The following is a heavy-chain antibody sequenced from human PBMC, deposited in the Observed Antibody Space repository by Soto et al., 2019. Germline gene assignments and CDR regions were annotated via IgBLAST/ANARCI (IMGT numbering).Heavy chain of an antibody. CDR1: GGSFSGYY. Sequence: QVQLQQWGAGLLKPSETLSLTCAVYGGSFSGYYWSWIRQPPGKGLEWIGEINHSGSTNYNPSLKSRVTISVDTSKNQFTLKLSSVTAADTAVYYCARGLGVVSNYGSRLPNYYYYYMDVWGKGTTVTVSS. V-gene: IGHV4-34*01. J-gene: IGHJ6*03. CDR2: INHSGST. CDR3: ARGLGVVSNYGSRLPNYYYYYMDV. D-gene: IGHD4-4*01.